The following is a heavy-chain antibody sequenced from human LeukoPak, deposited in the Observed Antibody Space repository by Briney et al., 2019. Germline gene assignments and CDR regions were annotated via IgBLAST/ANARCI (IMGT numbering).Heavy chain of an antibody. D-gene: IGHD6-13*01. CDR1: GFTFSSYW. Sequence: GGSLRLSCAASGFTFSSYWMSWVRQAPGKGLEWVANIKQDGSEKYYVDSVKGRFTISRDNAKNSLYLQMNSLRAEDTAVYYCARSLSSSWYGDYFDYWGQGTLVTVSS. CDR3: ARSLSSSWYGDYFDY. J-gene: IGHJ4*02. CDR2: IKQDGSEK. V-gene: IGHV3-7*01.